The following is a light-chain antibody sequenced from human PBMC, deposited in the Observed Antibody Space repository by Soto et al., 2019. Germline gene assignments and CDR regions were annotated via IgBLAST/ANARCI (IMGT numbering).Light chain of an antibody. CDR1: QGISNY. Sequence: DIQMTQSPSSLSASIGDRVTITCRASQGISNYLAWYQQKPGKVPKLLIYAASTLQSGVPSRFSGSGSGTDFTLTISSLQPEDVATYYCQKYLSALWTFVQGTKVEIK. CDR3: QKYLSALWT. J-gene: IGKJ1*01. V-gene: IGKV1-27*01. CDR2: AAS.